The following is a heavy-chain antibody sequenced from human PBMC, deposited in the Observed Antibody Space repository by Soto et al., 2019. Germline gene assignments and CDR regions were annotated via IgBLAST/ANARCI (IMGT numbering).Heavy chain of an antibody. Sequence: QVQLVQSGAEVKGPGASVKVSCKTSGYTFAAYYIHWVRQAPGQGQEWMGFIFPNSGGSTTSAQQFVGRVTMTRDSSISTAYLELSGLTPDDTAVYYCAKDEGGIFDSWGQGTLVTVSS. D-gene: IGHD3-16*01. J-gene: IGHJ4*01. CDR2: IFPNSGGST. CDR3: AKDEGGIFDS. V-gene: IGHV1-2*02. CDR1: GYTFAAYY.